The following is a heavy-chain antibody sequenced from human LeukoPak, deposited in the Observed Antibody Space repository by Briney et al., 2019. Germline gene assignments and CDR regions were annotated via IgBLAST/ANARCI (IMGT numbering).Heavy chain of an antibody. CDR2: IHHSGSS. CDR3: ARRYCSGGTCYGDN. D-gene: IGHD2-15*01. CDR1: GGSISSYY. V-gene: IGHV4-59*08. Sequence: PSETLSLTCTVSGGSISSYYWSWIRQPPGKGLEWIGYIHHSGSSTYNPSLRSRVSISVDTSKKQFSLKLNSVTAADTAVYYCARRYCSGGTCYGDNWGQGTLVTVSS. J-gene: IGHJ4*02.